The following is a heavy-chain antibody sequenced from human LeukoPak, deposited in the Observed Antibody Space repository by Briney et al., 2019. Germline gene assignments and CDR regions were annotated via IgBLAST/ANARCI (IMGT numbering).Heavy chain of an antibody. CDR2: ISGSGGST. CDR1: GFTFSSYA. V-gene: IGHV3-23*01. Sequence: GGSLRLSCAASGFTFSSYAMSWVRQAPGKGLEWVSAISGSGGSTYYADFVKGRFSVSRDNSKNTLFLQMNSLRAEDTALYYCAKGSSGYFFDLWGQGALVTVSS. J-gene: IGHJ4*02. D-gene: IGHD3-22*01. CDR3: AKGSSGYFFDL.